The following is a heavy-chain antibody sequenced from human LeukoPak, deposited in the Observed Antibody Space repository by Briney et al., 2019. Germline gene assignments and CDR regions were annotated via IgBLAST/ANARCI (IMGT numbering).Heavy chain of an antibody. V-gene: IGHV4-38-2*02. Sequence: SETLSLTCTVSGYSISSGYYWGWIRQPPGKGLEWIGSISHSGSTYYNPSLKSRVTISVDTSKNQFSLKLRSVTAADTAVYYCASTVAAGSNNWFDPWGQGTLVTVSS. CDR3: ASTVAAGSNNWFDP. CDR2: ISHSGST. J-gene: IGHJ5*02. D-gene: IGHD6-13*01. CDR1: GYSISSGYY.